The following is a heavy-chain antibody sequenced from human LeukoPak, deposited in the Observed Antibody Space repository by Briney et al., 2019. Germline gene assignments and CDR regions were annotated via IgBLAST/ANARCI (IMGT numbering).Heavy chain of an antibody. CDR3: ARDQGVTMIEPPDY. J-gene: IGHJ4*02. V-gene: IGHV1-46*01. CDR1: GYTFTSYY. CDR2: INPSGGST. D-gene: IGHD3-22*01. Sequence: ASVKVSCKASGYTFTSYYMHWVRRAPGQGLEWMGIINPSGGSTNYAQKFQSRVTMTRDTSTSTVYMELSSLRSEDTAVYYCARDQGVTMIEPPDYWGQGTLVTVSS.